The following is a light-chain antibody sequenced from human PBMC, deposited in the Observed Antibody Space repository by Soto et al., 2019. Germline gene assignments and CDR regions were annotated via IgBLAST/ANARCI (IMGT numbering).Light chain of an antibody. CDR3: SSYACSNKGDV. CDR1: SSDVGGYNY. CDR2: EVS. V-gene: IGLV2-8*01. J-gene: IGLJ1*01. Sequence: QSALTQTPSASGSPGQSVTISCTGTSSDVGGYNYVSWYQQHPGKAPKLMIYEVSKRPSGVPDRFSASKSGITVSLTVSVLQAEDESDCYCSSYACSNKGDVFGTGTKVTVL.